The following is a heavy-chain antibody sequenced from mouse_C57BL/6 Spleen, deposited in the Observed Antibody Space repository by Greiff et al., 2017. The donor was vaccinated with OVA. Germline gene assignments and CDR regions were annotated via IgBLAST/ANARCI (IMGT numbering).Heavy chain of an antibody. CDR1: GYSITSGYY. Sequence: EVKLQESGPGLVKPSQSLSLTCSVTGYSITSGYYWNWIRQFPGNKLEWVGYISYDGSNNYNPSLQNRISITRDTSKNPFFLKLNSVTTEDTATYYCAREGGGYNDGYYAMDYWGKGTSVTVSS. V-gene: IGHV3-6*01. J-gene: IGHJ4*01. CDR2: ISYDGSN. CDR3: AREGGGYNDGYYAMDY. D-gene: IGHD2-2*01.